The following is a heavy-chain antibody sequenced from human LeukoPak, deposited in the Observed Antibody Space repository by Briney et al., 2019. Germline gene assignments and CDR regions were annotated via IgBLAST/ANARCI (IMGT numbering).Heavy chain of an antibody. CDR1: GFSFSSSS. Sequence: GGSLRLSCAASGFSFSSSSMSWVRQAPGKGLEWVSYIDSTSTYIFYADSVQGRFTLSGDNAKNSLILQMNSLRAEDTAAYYCARDTSGSQVITYLDYWGQGILVTVAS. CDR2: IDSTSTYI. V-gene: IGHV3-21*01. J-gene: IGHJ4*02. D-gene: IGHD3-10*01. CDR3: ARDTSGSQVITYLDY.